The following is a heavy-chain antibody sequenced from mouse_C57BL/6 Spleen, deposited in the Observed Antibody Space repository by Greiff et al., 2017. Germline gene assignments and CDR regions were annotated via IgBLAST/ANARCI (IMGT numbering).Heavy chain of an antibody. D-gene: IGHD2-4*01. J-gene: IGHJ2*01. CDR3: ARYHPLYDYPDY. CDR2: IRNKANGYTT. Sequence: EVKLVASGGGLVQPGGSLSLSCAASGFTFTDYYMSWVRQPPGKALEWLGFIRNKANGYTTEYSASVKGRFTISRDNSQSILYLQMNALRAEDSATDYCARYHPLYDYPDYWGQGTTLTVSS. V-gene: IGHV7-3*01. CDR1: GFTFTDYY.